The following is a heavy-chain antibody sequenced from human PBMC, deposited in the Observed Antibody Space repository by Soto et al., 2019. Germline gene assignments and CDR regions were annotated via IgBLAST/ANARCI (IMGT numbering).Heavy chain of an antibody. CDR2: ITGSGAIT. CDR1: GFTFSSYA. D-gene: IGHD1-26*01. Sequence: GGSLRLSCAASGFTFSSYAMSWVRLAPGKGLEWVSGITGSGAITYYTDSVKGRFTISRDNSKNTLYLQMHSLGAEDTAVYYCARDVWETTSMYYGLDVWGLGTTVTVSS. V-gene: IGHV3-23*01. CDR3: ARDVWETTSMYYGLDV. J-gene: IGHJ6*02.